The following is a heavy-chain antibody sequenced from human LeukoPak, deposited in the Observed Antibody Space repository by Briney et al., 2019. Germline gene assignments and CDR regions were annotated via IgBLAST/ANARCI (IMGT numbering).Heavy chain of an antibody. CDR1: GFTFSNYW. D-gene: IGHD3-9*01. V-gene: IGHV3-7*01. Sequence: GGTLRLSCAASGFTFSNYWMTWVRQAPGKGLEWVANIEQDGTEKYYVESVKGRCTISRDNAKSSLYLQMYSLRAEDAAMYYCARAAFDWLFYFDYWGQGALVTVSS. CDR2: IEQDGTEK. CDR3: ARAAFDWLFYFDY. J-gene: IGHJ4*02.